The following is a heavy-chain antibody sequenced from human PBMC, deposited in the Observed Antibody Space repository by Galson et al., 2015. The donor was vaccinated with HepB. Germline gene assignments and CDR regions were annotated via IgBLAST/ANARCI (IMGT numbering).Heavy chain of an antibody. CDR2: ISSSSSYI. J-gene: IGHJ6*03. CDR1: GFTFSSYS. Sequence: SLRLSCAASGFTFSSYSMNWVRQAPGKGLEWVSSISSSSSYIYYADSVKGRFTISRDNAKNSLYLQMNSLRAEDTAVYYCARDGYSGYDFYYYYMDVWGKGTTVTVSS. V-gene: IGHV3-21*01. CDR3: ARDGYSGYDFYYYYMDV. D-gene: IGHD5-12*01.